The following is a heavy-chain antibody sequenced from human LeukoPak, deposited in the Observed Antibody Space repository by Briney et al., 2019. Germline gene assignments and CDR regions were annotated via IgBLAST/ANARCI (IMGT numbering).Heavy chain of an antibody. V-gene: IGHV3-53*01. CDR1: GFTVSDNY. J-gene: IGHJ3*02. CDR2: IYNTGAT. D-gene: IGHD1-26*01. CDR3: ARIEWERLGRAFDI. Sequence: GGSLRLSCAASGFTVSDNYMTWVRQPPGKGLEWVSSIYNTGATHYAESVKGRFTISRDNSKNTLFLQMNSLRAEDMAVYYCARIEWERLGRAFDIWGQGTMVTVSS.